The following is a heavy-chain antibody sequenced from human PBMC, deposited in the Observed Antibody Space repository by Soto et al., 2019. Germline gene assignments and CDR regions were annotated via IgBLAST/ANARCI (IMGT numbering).Heavy chain of an antibody. J-gene: IGHJ6*02. V-gene: IGHV3-30*18. CDR1: GFTFSSYG. Sequence: QVQLVESGGGVVQPGRSLRLSCAASGFTFSSYGMHWVRQAPGKGLEWVAVISYDGSNKYYADSVKGRFTISRDNSKNTRYLQKNSLRAEDTAVDYCAKKSVVVVAAIYYGMDVWGQGTTVTVSS. CDR3: AKKSVVVVAAIYYGMDV. CDR2: ISYDGSNK. D-gene: IGHD2-15*01.